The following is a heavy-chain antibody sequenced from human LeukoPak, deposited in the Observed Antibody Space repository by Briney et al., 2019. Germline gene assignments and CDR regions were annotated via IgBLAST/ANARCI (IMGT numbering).Heavy chain of an antibody. CDR3: ARERGFGQFCGGDCSYFDL. V-gene: IGHV4-59*12. CDR2: IYDSGST. D-gene: IGHD2-21*02. CDR1: GGCISSYY. Sequence: SETLSLTCTVSGGCISSYYWSWIRQPPGKGLEWIGYIYDSGSTNYNPSLKSRVTISVDRSKNQFSLKLSSVTAADTAVYYCARERGFGQFCGGDCSYFDLWGRGTLVTVSS. J-gene: IGHJ2*01.